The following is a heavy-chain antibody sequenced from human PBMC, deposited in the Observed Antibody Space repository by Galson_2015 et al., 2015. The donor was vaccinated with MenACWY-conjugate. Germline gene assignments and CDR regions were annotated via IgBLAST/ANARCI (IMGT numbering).Heavy chain of an antibody. Sequence: ETLSLTCPVSGGSISSYYWSWIRQPPGRGLEWIGYIYYSGSTNYNPSLKSRVTISVDTSKNQFSLKLSSVTAADTAVYYCARETQTMTDKGGNYFDYWGQGTLVTVSS. CDR1: GGSISSYY. J-gene: IGHJ4*02. D-gene: IGHD3-22*01. CDR2: IYYSGST. V-gene: IGHV4-59*01. CDR3: ARETQTMTDKGGNYFDY.